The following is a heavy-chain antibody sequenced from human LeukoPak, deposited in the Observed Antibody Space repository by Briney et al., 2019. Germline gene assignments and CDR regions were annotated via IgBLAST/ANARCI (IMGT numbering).Heavy chain of an antibody. J-gene: IGHJ4*02. CDR3: ARGAPGSYCSGGSCPYFDY. V-gene: IGHV1-8*01. CDR2: MNPNSGNT. CDR1: GYTFTSYD. Sequence: ASVKVSCKASGYTFTSYDINWVRQATGQGLEWMGWMNPNSGNTGYAQKFQGRVTMTRNTSISTAYMELSSLRFEDTAVYYCARGAPGSYCSGGSCPYFDYWGQGTLVSVSS. D-gene: IGHD2-15*01.